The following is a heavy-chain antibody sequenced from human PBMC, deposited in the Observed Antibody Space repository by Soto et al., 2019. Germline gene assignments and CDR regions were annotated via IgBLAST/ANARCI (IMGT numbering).Heavy chain of an antibody. V-gene: IGHV3-15*01. Sequence: GGSLRLSCVASGLNFSDAWMSWVRQAPGKGLEWIGRIKNEGEGGTTDYAAVVKGRFIISRDDSKNTLYLQMNSLRAEDTAVYYCASSESAAAGGDYYYYYGMDVWGQGTTVTVSS. J-gene: IGHJ6*02. CDR2: IKNEGEGGTT. D-gene: IGHD6-13*01. CDR1: GLNFSDAW. CDR3: ASSESAAAGGDYYYYYGMDV.